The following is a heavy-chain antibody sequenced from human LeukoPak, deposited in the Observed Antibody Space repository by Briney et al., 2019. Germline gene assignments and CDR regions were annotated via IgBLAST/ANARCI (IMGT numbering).Heavy chain of an antibody. D-gene: IGHD3-16*02. CDR1: GGSISSYY. CDR2: IYYSGST. CDR3: ARHLTPFGGVIAFDY. Sequence: SETLSLTCTVSGGSISSYYWSWIRQPPGKGLEWVGYIYYSGSTNYNPSLKSRVTISADTSKNQFSLRLSSVTAADTAVYYCARHLTPFGGVIAFDYWGQGTLVTVSS. V-gene: IGHV4-59*01. J-gene: IGHJ4*02.